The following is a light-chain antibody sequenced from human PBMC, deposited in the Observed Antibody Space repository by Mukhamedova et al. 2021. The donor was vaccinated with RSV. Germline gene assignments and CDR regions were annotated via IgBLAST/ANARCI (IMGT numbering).Light chain of an antibody. CDR2: EVS. Sequence: ITISCTGTRSDVGGYNYVSWYQQHPGKAPKLMIYEVSNRPSGVSNRFSGSKSGNTASLTISGLQAEDEADYFCSSFTTTTWIFG. V-gene: IGLV2-14*01. J-gene: IGLJ2*01. CDR1: RSDVGGYNY. CDR3: SSFTTTTWI.